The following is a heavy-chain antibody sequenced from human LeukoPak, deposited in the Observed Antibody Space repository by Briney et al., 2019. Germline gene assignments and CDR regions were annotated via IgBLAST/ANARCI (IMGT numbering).Heavy chain of an antibody. D-gene: IGHD4-23*01. CDR1: GGSFSVSY. CDR2: INHSGRT. V-gene: IGHV4-34*01. CDR3: ARGPSDYGGP. Sequence: SQTLSLTCAVDGGSFSVSYWSWIRQPPGKWLEWIGEINHSGRTNYNPSLKSRVTISVDTSKTQFSLKLSSVTAADTAVYYCARGPSDYGGPWGQATMVTVSS. J-gene: IGHJ3*01.